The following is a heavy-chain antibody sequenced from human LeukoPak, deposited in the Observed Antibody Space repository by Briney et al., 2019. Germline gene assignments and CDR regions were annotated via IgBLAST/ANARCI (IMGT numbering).Heavy chain of an antibody. CDR1: GGTFSSYA. J-gene: IGHJ3*02. CDR3: ARDEAVGASHDGAFDI. CDR2: IIPIFGTA. D-gene: IGHD1-26*01. Sequence: ASVKVSCKASGGTFSSYAISWVRQAPGQGLEWMGGIIPIFGTANYAQKFQGRVTITTDESTSTAYMELSSLRSEDTAVYYCARDEAVGASHDGAFDIWGQGTMVTVSS. V-gene: IGHV1-69*05.